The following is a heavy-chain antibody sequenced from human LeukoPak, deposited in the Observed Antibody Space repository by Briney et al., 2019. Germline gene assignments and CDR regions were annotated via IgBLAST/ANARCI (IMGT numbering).Heavy chain of an antibody. J-gene: IGHJ4*02. CDR2: IYTSGST. D-gene: IGHD3-22*01. V-gene: IGHV4-4*07. CDR3: AREMYYYDSSGYYAQYYFDY. Sequence: ASETLSLTCTVSGGSISSYYWSWIRQPAGKGLEWIGRIYTSGSTNYNPSLKSRVTMSVDTSKNQFSLKLSSVTAADTAVYYCAREMYYYDSSGYYAQYYFDYWGQGTLVTVSS. CDR1: GGSISSYY.